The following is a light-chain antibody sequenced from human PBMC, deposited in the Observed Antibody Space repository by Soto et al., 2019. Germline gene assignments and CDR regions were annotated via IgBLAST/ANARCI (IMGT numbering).Light chain of an antibody. CDR2: GGS. CDR3: QQICTCPLT. Sequence: IPLTQSPASLSSSAGDRATIPCRASQSIGSYLNWYQQKPGKAPNLLIHGGSILQTGVPPRFSGGGGGTDFTLTISSLEPEDFAGYYCQQICTCPLTFGGGTKVDIK. V-gene: IGKV1-39*01. CDR1: QSIGSY. J-gene: IGKJ4*01.